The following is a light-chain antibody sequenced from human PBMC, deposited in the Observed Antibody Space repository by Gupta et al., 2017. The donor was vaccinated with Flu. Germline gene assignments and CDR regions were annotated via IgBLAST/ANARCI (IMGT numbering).Light chain of an antibody. CDR3: HQYDTYPYT. V-gene: IGKV1-5*03. CDR2: QSS. CDR1: QTIGRW. Sequence: EIPLTQSPSTLSAFVGDRVTIPCRASQTIGRWLAWFQQKPGDTPKLLIYQSSSLESGVPPRFSGRGSGTEFTLTIRGLQSEDSATYYCHQYDTYPYTFGQGTKLEVK. J-gene: IGKJ2*01.